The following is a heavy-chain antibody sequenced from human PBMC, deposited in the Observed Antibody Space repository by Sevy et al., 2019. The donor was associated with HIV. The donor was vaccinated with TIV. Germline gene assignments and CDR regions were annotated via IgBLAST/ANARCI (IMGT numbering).Heavy chain of an antibody. CDR1: GFTFSSYS. J-gene: IGHJ4*02. CDR3: ARADYDYVWGSCDY. Sequence: GGSLRLSCAASGFTFSSYSMNWVRRAPGKGLEWVSCISSSSSTIYYADSVKGRFTISRDNAKNSLYLQMNSLRDEDTAVYYCARADYDYVWGSCDYWGQGTLVTVSS. V-gene: IGHV3-48*02. D-gene: IGHD3-16*01. CDR2: ISSSSSTI.